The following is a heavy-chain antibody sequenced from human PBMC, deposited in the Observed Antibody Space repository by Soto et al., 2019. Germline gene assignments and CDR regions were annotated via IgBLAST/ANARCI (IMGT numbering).Heavy chain of an antibody. Sequence: QVQLVESGGGVVQPGRSLRLSCAASGFTFSSYGMHWVRQAPGKGLEWVAVIWYDGSNKYYADSVKGRFTISRDNSRNTLYLQMNRLRGEETAVYYCARESAYCSGGSCYPGGAFDIWGQGTMVTVSS. V-gene: IGHV3-33*01. J-gene: IGHJ3*02. CDR2: IWYDGSNK. D-gene: IGHD2-15*01. CDR1: GFTFSSYG. CDR3: ARESAYCSGGSCYPGGAFDI.